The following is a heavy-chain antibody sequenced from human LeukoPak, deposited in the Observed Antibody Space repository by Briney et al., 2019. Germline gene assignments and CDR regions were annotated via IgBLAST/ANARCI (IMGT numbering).Heavy chain of an antibody. Sequence: GGSLRLSCTASGFTFSNYALHWVRRAPGKGLEWVAGISYEGNNRYYADSVKGRFTISRDNSKNTLYLQMNSLRAEDTAVYYCAKDAEVQPYYFDYWGQGTLVTVSS. D-gene: IGHD1-1*01. V-gene: IGHV3-30*04. CDR2: ISYEGNNR. CDR3: AKDAEVQPYYFDY. J-gene: IGHJ4*02. CDR1: GFTFSNYA.